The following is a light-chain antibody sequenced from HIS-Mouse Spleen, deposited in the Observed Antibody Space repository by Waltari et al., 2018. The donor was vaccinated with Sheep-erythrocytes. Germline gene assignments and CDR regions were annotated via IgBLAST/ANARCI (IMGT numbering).Light chain of an antibody. J-gene: IGLJ1*01. CDR3: CSYAGSYNHV. CDR2: DVS. Sequence: QSALTQPRSVSGSPGQSVTISCTGTSSDAGGYNYVSWYQQHPGKAPKLMMYDVSKRPSGVPDRFSGSKSGNTASLTISGLQAEDEADYYCCSYAGSYNHVFATGTKVTVL. CDR1: SSDAGGYNY. V-gene: IGLV2-11*01.